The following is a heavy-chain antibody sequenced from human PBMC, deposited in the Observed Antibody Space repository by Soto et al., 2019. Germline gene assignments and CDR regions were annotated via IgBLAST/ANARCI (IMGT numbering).Heavy chain of an antibody. CDR3: TREGSAPYYYYGMDA. CDR1: GYTFTGYY. V-gene: IGHV1-18*04. CDR2: INPNNGNT. D-gene: IGHD3-10*01. Sequence: ASVKVSCKASGYTFTGYYMHWVRQAPGQGLEWMGWINPNNGNTNYAQNLQGRVIMTADTSTNTAYMELRSLRSDDTAIYYCTREGSAPYYYYGMDAWGQGTTVTVSS. J-gene: IGHJ6*02.